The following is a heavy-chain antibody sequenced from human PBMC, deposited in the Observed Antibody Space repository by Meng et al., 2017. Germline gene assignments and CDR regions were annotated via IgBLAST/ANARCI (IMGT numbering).Heavy chain of an antibody. CDR1: GGSFRSYA. CDR2: IIPIFGTA. CDR3: ARGVGYGGNSLYFDY. V-gene: IGHV1-69*06. D-gene: IGHD4-23*01. J-gene: IGHJ4*02. Sequence: QGRLCQSGAEVKKPGSSVKVSGKPHGGSFRSYAIGWVRQAPGQGLEWMGGIIPIFGTANYAQKFQGRVTITADKSMSTAYMELSSLRSEDTAVYYCARGVGYGGNSLYFDYWGQGTLVTVSS.